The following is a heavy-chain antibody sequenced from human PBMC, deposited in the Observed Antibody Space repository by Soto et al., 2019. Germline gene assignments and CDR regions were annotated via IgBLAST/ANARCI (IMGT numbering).Heavy chain of an antibody. CDR3: ARDSEVGYCTNGVCYPDYYYGMDV. D-gene: IGHD2-8*01. CDR2: IKQDGSEK. CDR1: GFTFSSYW. Sequence: GGSLRLSCAASGFTFSSYWMSWVRQAPGKGLEWVANIKQDGSEKYYVDSVKGRFTISRDNAKNSLYLQMSSLRAEDTAVYYCARDSEVGYCTNGVCYPDYYYGMDVWGQGTTVTVSS. V-gene: IGHV3-7*03. J-gene: IGHJ6*02.